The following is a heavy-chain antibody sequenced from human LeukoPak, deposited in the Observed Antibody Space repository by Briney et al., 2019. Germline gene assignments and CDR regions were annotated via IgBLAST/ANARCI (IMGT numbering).Heavy chain of an antibody. CDR3: ARHWGGVAVAPANY. Sequence: SETLSLTCTVSGGSISSGTYHWGWIRQPPGKGLEWIGSIYYSGSTYYNPSLKSRVTISVDTSKNQFSLKLSSVTAADTAVYYCARHWGGVAVAPANYWGQGTLVTVSS. V-gene: IGHV4-39*01. CDR1: GGSISSGTYH. D-gene: IGHD6-19*01. J-gene: IGHJ4*02. CDR2: IYYSGST.